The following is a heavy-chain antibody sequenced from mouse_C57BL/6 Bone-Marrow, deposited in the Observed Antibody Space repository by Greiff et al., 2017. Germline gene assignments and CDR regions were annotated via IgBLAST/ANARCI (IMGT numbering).Heavy chain of an antibody. CDR2: IYPRSGNT. D-gene: IGHD1-1*01. J-gene: IGHJ2*01. V-gene: IGHV1-81*01. Sequence: QVHVKQPGAELARPGASVKLSCKASGYTFTSYGISWVKQRTGQGLEWIGEIYPRSGNTYYNEKFKGKATLTADKSSSTAYMELRSLTSEDSAVYFCARGITTVFDYWGQGTTLTVSS. CDR1: GYTFTSYG. CDR3: ARGITTVFDY.